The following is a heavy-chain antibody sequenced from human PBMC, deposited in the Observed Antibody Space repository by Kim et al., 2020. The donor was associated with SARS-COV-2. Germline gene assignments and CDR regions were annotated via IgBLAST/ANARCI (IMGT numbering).Heavy chain of an antibody. CDR2: IYTSGST. J-gene: IGHJ4*02. CDR1: GGSISSGSYY. D-gene: IGHD6-13*01. V-gene: IGHV4-61*02. CDR3: ARDGQQLSVWAGEFDY. Sequence: SETLSLTCTVSGGSISSGSYYWSWIRQPAGKGLEWIGRIYTSGSTNYNPSLKSRVTISVDTSKNQFSLKLSSVTAADTAVYYCARDGQQLSVWAGEFDYWGQGTLVTVSS.